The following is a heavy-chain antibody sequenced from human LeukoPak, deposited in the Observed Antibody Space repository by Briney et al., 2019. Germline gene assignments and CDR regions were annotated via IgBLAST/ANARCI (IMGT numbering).Heavy chain of an antibody. J-gene: IGHJ4*02. CDR2: IHRSGST. D-gene: IGHD1-14*01. V-gene: IGHV4-4*02. CDR3: AREIVGGFNPGAY. Sequence: SETLSLTCTVSLDSTTNNFWSWVRQPPGKGLEWIGEIHRSGSTNYNPSLQSRVTISIDRSKNQIALELSSVTAADTAVYYCAREIVGGFNPGAYWGQGTLVTVSS. CDR1: LDSTTNNF.